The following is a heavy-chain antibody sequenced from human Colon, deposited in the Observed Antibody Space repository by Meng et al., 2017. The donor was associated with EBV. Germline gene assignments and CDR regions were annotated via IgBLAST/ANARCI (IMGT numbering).Heavy chain of an antibody. CDR1: GFTFTNGW. CDR3: TTDEGGSRF. CDR2: IRSQIDGRTT. Sequence: MVWFGGGLVKPGESLRLYCTASGFTFTNGWMNWVRQAPGKGLEWVGRIRSQIDGRTTDYTAPVKGRFTISRDDSKTTLYLQMNRLKIEDSAVYYCTTDEGGSRFWGQGTLVTVSS. V-gene: IGHV3-15*01. J-gene: IGHJ4*02. D-gene: IGHD1-26*01.